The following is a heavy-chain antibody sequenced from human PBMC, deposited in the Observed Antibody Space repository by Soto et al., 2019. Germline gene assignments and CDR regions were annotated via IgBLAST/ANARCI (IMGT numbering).Heavy chain of an antibody. D-gene: IGHD3-16*02. CDR2: IYYSGST. Sequence: QVQLQESGPGLVKPSQTLSLTCTVSGGSISSGGYYWSWIRQHPGKGLEWIGYIYYSGSTYYNPSHKSLVTIAVDPSKNQFSLKLSSVTAAATAVYYCASEAITVGGVIVFHWGQGTLVTVAS. J-gene: IGHJ4*02. CDR1: GGSISSGGYY. V-gene: IGHV4-31*01. CDR3: ASEAITVGGVIVFH.